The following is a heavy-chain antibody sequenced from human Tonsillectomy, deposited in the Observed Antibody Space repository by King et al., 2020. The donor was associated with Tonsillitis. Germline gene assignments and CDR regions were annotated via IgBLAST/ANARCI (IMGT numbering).Heavy chain of an antibody. CDR2: INPDGTYI. V-gene: IGHV3-74*01. CDR3: AREFWGAWDY. CDR1: GFPFSTYW. J-gene: IGHJ4*02. Sequence: VQLVESGGGLIQPGGSLRLSCAASGFPFSTYWMFWVRQGPGKGLEWVSRINPDGTYIRYADSVLGRFTISRDNAKNTLFLQLSSLRAEETAVYYCAREFWGAWDYWGQGSQVIVSS. D-gene: IGHD3-16*01.